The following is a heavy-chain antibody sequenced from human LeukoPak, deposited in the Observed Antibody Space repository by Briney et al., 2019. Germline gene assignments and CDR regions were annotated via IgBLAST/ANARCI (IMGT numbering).Heavy chain of an antibody. CDR1: GFTFSDYA. D-gene: IGHD2-21*02. Sequence: GGSLRLSCAASGFTFSDYAMTWIRQAPGKGLEWVSTISGSGISTYFADSVKGRFTISRDNAQNSMYLQMNSLRVEDTAVYYCTSWGDTTAEYFQRWGQGTLVTVSS. CDR3: TSWGDTTAEYFQR. CDR2: ISGSGIST. V-gene: IGHV3-23*01. J-gene: IGHJ1*01.